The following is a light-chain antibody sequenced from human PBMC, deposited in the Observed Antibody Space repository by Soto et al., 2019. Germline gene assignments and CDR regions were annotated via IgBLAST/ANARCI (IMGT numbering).Light chain of an antibody. CDR1: SSNIGTGYD. J-gene: IGLJ2*01. CDR3: QSYDSSLSAVV. V-gene: IGLV1-40*01. Sequence: QSVLTQPPSVSGAPGQRVTIPCTGSSSNIGTGYDVHWYQQLPGRAPKLLISRDIQRPSGVPDRFSGSKSGSSASLAITGLQAEDEADYYCQSYDSSLSAVVFGGGTKLTVL. CDR2: RDI.